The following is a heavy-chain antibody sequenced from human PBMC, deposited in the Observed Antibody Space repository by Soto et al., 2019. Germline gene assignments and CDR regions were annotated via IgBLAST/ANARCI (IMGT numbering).Heavy chain of an antibody. D-gene: IGHD3-9*01. CDR2: ISYDGSNK. Sequence: GGSLRLSCAASGFTFSSYAMHWVRQAPGKGLEWVAVISYDGSNKYYADSVKGRFTISRDNSKNTLYLQMNSLRAEDTAVYYCARDNYDILTGPYPRGYYYGMDVWGQGTTVTVSS. J-gene: IGHJ6*02. V-gene: IGHV3-30-3*01. CDR1: GFTFSSYA. CDR3: ARDNYDILTGPYPRGYYYGMDV.